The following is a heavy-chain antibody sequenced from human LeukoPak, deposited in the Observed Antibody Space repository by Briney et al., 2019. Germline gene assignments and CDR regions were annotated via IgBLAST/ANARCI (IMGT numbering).Heavy chain of an antibody. CDR3: ARDRYYYDSSGSIFDY. D-gene: IGHD3-22*01. Sequence: SETLALTCTVSGGSISSYYWSWIRQPAGKGLEWIGRIYTSGSTNYNPSLKSRVTMSVDTSKNQFSLKLSSVTAADTAVYYCARDRYYYDSSGSIFDYWGQGTLVTVSS. J-gene: IGHJ4*02. V-gene: IGHV4-4*07. CDR1: GGSISSYY. CDR2: IYTSGST.